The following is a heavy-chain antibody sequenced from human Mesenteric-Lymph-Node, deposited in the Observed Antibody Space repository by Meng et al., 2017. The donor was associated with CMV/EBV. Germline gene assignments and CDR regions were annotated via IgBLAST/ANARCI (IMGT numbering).Heavy chain of an antibody. V-gene: IGHV3-23*01. CDR3: AKGTSYYDSSGYLLGSYFDY. Sequence: GESLKISCAASGFTLSSYAMSWVRQAPGKGLEWVSGISGSGSTYYADSVKGRFTISRDVSKNTLNLQMNSLRAEDTAVYYCAKGTSYYDSSGYLLGSYFDYWGQGTLVTVSS. CDR1: GFTLSSYA. CDR2: ISGSGST. D-gene: IGHD3-22*01. J-gene: IGHJ4*02.